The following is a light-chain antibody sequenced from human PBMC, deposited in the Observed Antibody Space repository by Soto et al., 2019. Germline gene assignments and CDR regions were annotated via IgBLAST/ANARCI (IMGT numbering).Light chain of an antibody. J-gene: IGLJ1*01. V-gene: IGLV1-44*01. Sequence: QAVVTQSPSASGAPGQRVTISCSGSSSNIGQSTVGWYQQLPGTAPKVLIYTTDKRPSGVPDRFSGSKSGTSASLAISGLQSEDEADYYCAAWDDSLNGHVFGTGTKLTVL. CDR3: AAWDDSLNGHV. CDR1: SSNIGQST. CDR2: TTD.